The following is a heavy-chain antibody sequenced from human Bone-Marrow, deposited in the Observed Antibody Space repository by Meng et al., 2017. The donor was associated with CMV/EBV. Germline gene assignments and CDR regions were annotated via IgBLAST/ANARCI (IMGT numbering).Heavy chain of an antibody. CDR2: FYTGVST. CDR1: GFTVSLND. V-gene: IGHV3-53*01. CDR3: ARDGTYYGMDV. Sequence: GESLKISCAASGFTVSLNDMTWVRQAPGKGLEWVSIFYTGVSTYYADSVKGRFTVSRHNSKTTLYLQMNSLRAEDTAVYYCARDGTYYGMDVWGQGTTVTVSS. J-gene: IGHJ6*02.